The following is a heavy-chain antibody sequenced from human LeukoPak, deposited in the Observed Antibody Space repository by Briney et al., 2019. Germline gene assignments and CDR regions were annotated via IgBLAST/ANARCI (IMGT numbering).Heavy chain of an antibody. CDR2: ISYDGSNK. J-gene: IGHJ4*02. Sequence: GRSLRLSCAAPGFTFSSYGMHWVRQAPGKGLEWVAVISYDGSNKYYADSVKGRFTISRDNSKNTLYLQMNSLRAEDTAVYYCAKQQQLSQWGFDYWGQGTLVTVSS. D-gene: IGHD6-13*01. CDR3: AKQQQLSQWGFDY. CDR1: GFTFSSYG. V-gene: IGHV3-30*18.